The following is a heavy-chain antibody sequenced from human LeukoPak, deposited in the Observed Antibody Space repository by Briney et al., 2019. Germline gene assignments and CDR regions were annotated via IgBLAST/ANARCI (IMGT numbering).Heavy chain of an antibody. J-gene: IGHJ4*02. D-gene: IGHD3-22*01. Sequence: PGGSLRLSCGASGFIFSKYAMSWVRQAPGKGLEWVSAISGSGVYTYYADSVKGRFTISRVNSKNMIYLQMNSLRVEDTAVYYCAKDQSIEKWLSFHYWGQGTLVTVSS. CDR2: ISGSGVYT. CDR3: AKDQSIEKWLSFHY. V-gene: IGHV3-23*01. CDR1: GFIFSKYA.